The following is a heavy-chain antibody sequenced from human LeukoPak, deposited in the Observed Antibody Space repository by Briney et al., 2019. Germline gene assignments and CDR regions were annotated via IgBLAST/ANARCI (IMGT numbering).Heavy chain of an antibody. D-gene: IGHD3-3*01. V-gene: IGHV1-24*01. J-gene: IGHJ4*02. CDR2: FDPEDGET. Sequence: ASVKVSCKVSGYTLTELSMHWVRQAPGKGLEWMGGFDPEDGETIYAQKFQGRVTMTEDTSTDTAYMELSSLRSEDTAVYYCATGTADFWSGQSSKFDYWGQGTLVTVSS. CDR1: GYTLTELS. CDR3: ATGTADFWSGQSSKFDY.